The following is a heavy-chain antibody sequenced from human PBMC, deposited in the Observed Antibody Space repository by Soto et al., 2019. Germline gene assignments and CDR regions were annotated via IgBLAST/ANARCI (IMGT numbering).Heavy chain of an antibody. CDR1: GGSISTSNW. J-gene: IGHJ4*02. CDR3: ARARATIAEAAIFDC. CDR2: VYRTGST. Sequence: PSETLSLTCAVSGGSISTSNWWSWVRQPPGKGLEWIGEVYRTGSTTYNPSLESRLTISVDKSKNQFSLKLTSVTAADTAVYYCARARATIAEAAIFDCWGQGTLVTVSS. V-gene: IGHV4-4*02. D-gene: IGHD6-13*01.